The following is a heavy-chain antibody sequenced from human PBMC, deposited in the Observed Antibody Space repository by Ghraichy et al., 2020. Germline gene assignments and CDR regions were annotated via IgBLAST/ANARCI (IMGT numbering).Heavy chain of an antibody. V-gene: IGHV1-24*01. Sequence: ASVKVSCKVSGHKLSELSMQWVRQAPGKGLEGMGGFDPEHGKIIYAQEFQGRVTMSEDTSTDTAYMELSSLRSEDTAVYYCATTTYYLRGFYRRAFDLWGQGTLVTVSS. CDR3: ATTTYYLRGFYRRAFDL. J-gene: IGHJ3*01. CDR2: FDPEHGKI. D-gene: IGHD1-14*01. CDR1: GHKLSELS.